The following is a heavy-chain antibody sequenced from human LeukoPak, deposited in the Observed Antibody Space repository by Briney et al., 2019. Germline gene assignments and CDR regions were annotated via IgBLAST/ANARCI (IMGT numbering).Heavy chain of an antibody. CDR2: INPNSGGT. CDR1: GYTFTGYY. CDR3: ARDFPQYCGGDCYSLFDY. V-gene: IGHV1-2*02. J-gene: IGHJ4*02. Sequence: ASVKVSCKASGYTFTGYYMHWVRQAPGQGLEWMGWINPNSGGTNYAQKFQGRVTMTRDTSISTAYMELSRLRSDDTAVYYCARDFPQYCGGDCYSLFDYWGQGTLVTVSS. D-gene: IGHD2-21*02.